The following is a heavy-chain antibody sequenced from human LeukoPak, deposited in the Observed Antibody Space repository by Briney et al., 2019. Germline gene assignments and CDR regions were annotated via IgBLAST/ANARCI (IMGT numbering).Heavy chain of an antibody. CDR2: ISYDGSNK. CDR3: AKDAAYVY. V-gene: IGHV3-30-3*01. CDR1: GFTFSSYA. Sequence: AGGSLRLSCAASGFTFSSYAMHWVRQAPGKGLEWVAVISYDGSNKYYADSVKGRFTISRDNSKNTLYLQMNSLRAEDTAVYYCAKDAAYVYWGQGTLVTVSS. J-gene: IGHJ4*02. D-gene: IGHD3-16*01.